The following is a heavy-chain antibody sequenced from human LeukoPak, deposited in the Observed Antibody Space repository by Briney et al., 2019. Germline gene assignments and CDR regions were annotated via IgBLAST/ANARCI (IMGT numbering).Heavy chain of an antibody. J-gene: IGHJ6*03. CDR1: GGSISSGDYY. Sequence: SETLSLTCTVSGGSISSGDYYWSWIRQPPGKGLEWIGYIYYSGSTYYNPSLKSRVTISVDTSKNQFSLKLSSVTAADTAVYYCARGALDCSSTSCAIGGALLYYYYMDVWGKGTTVTVSS. CDR3: ARGALDCSSTSCAIGGALLYYYYMDV. CDR2: IYYSGST. V-gene: IGHV4-30-4*08. D-gene: IGHD2-2*01.